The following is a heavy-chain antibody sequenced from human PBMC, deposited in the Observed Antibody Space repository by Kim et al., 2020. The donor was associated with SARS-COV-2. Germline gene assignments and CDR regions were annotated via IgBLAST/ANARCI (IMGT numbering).Heavy chain of an antibody. D-gene: IGHD3-22*01. CDR1: GFTFSSYA. J-gene: IGHJ4*02. CDR3: AKAVTYYYDSSGTDY. Sequence: GGSLRLSCAASGFTFSSYAMSWVRQAPGKGLEWVSAISGSGGSTYYADSVKGRFTISRDNSKNTLYLQMNSLRAEDTAVYYCAKAVTYYYDSSGTDYWGQGTLVTVSS. V-gene: IGHV3-23*01. CDR2: ISGSGGST.